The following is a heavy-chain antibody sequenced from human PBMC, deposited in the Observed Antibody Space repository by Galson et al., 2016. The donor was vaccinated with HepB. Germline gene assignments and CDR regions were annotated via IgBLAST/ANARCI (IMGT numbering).Heavy chain of an antibody. CDR3: ARKAIVGAHFDY. CDR1: GFSLSTSRLA. CDR2: IYWDEDK. V-gene: IGHV2-5*02. D-gene: IGHD1-26*01. Sequence: PALVKPTQTLTLTCTFSGFSLSTSRLAVGWIRQPPGKALEWLAHIYWDEDKRYNPSLKSRLTITKDTSRNHVALTMTKMDPVDTAKYYCARKAIVGAHFDYWGQGILVTVSS. J-gene: IGHJ4*02.